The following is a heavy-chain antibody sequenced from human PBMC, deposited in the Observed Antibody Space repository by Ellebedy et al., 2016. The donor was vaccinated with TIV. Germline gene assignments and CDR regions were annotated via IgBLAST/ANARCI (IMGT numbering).Heavy chain of an antibody. D-gene: IGHD2-2*01. J-gene: IGHJ5*02. CDR3: ARDPCSTTSCPWSDP. V-gene: IGHV1-69*13. CDR1: GGTFSSYA. CDR2: IIPIFGTA. Sequence: ASVTVSCKTSGGTFSSYAIIWVRQAPGQGLEWMGGIIPIFGTANYAQKFQGRVTITADESTSTAYMELSSLRSEDTAVYYCARDPCSTTSCPWSDPWGQGTLVTVSS.